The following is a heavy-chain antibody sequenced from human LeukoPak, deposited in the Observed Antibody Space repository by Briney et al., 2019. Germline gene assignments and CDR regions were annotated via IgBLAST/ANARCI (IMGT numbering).Heavy chain of an antibody. CDR2: ISAYNGNT. J-gene: IGHJ4*02. CDR3: ARSYDYYDSSGYYCGYFDY. V-gene: IGHV1-18*01. D-gene: IGHD3-22*01. CDR1: GYTFTSYG. Sequence: ASVKVSCKASGYTFTSYGISWVRQAPGQGLEWMGWISAYNGNTNYAQKFQGRVTMTRDTSISTAYMELSRLRSDDTAVYYCARSYDYYDSSGYYCGYFDYWGQGTLVTVSS.